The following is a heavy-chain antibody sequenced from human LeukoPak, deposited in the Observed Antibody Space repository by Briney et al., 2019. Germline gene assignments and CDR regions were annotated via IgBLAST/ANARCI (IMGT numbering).Heavy chain of an antibody. V-gene: IGHV4-59*01. CDR3: ARAKLSSSWLPDY. CDR1: GGSISSYY. Sequence: PSETLSLTCTVSGGSISSYYWSWIRQPPGKGLEWIGYISYSGSTNYNPSLKSRVTITVDTSKNQFSLKLSSVTAADTAVYYCARAKLSSSWLPDYWGQGTLVTVSS. D-gene: IGHD6-13*01. CDR2: ISYSGST. J-gene: IGHJ4*02.